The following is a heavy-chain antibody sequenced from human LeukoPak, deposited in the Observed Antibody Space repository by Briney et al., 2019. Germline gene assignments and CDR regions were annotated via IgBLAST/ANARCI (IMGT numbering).Heavy chain of an antibody. CDR1: GFTFSSYG. V-gene: IGHV3-33*01. J-gene: IGHJ6*02. D-gene: IGHD1-20*01. CDR3: ARFVANWNPGGMDV. Sequence: GRSLRLSCAASGFTFSSYGMHWVRQAPGKGLEWVAVIWYDGSNKYYADSVRGRFTISRDNSGNSIYLQMNSLGAEDTAVYYCARFVANWNPGGMDVWGQGTTVIVSS. CDR2: IWYDGSNK.